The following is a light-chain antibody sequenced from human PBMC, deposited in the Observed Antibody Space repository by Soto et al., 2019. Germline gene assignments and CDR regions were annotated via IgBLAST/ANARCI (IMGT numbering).Light chain of an antibody. CDR1: QSVFSS. CDR2: GAS. Sequence: EIVMTQSPATLSVSPGERATLSCRASQSVFSSLAWYQQKPGQAPRLLIYGASTRATGIPARFSGSGSGTEFTLTISSLQSEDFAVYYCQQYNEWPLTFGGGTKVEIK. CDR3: QQYNEWPLT. V-gene: IGKV3-15*01. J-gene: IGKJ4*01.